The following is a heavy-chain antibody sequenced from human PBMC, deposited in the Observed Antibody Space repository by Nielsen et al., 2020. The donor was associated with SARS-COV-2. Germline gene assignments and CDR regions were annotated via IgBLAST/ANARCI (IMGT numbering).Heavy chain of an antibody. CDR2: IDAGKSNA. J-gene: IGHJ5*02. V-gene: IGHV1-3*01. D-gene: IGHD2-21*02. CDR3: ARAESGDWDGNWFDP. CDR1: GYRFTSYA. Sequence: ASVKVSCKASGYRFTSYAIHWVRQAPGQGLESMGWIDAGKSNAKYSQRFQGRVSMTTDTSAGIGYMEMSGLTLEDTAVYYCARAESGDWDGNWFDPWGQGTLVTVSS.